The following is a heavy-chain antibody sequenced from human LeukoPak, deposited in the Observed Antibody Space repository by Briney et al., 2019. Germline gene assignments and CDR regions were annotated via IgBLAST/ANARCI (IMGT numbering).Heavy chain of an antibody. CDR3: ARAHFYYYDSSGRYYYYYGMDV. CDR2: INHSGST. D-gene: IGHD3-22*01. Sequence: PSETLSLTCTVSGGSVSSSSYYWGWIRQPPGKGLEWIGEINHSGSTNYNPSLKSRVTISVDTSKNQFSLKLSSVTAADTAVYYCARAHFYYYDSSGRYYYYYGMDVWGQGTTVTVSS. J-gene: IGHJ6*02. CDR1: GGSVSSSSYY. V-gene: IGHV4-39*07.